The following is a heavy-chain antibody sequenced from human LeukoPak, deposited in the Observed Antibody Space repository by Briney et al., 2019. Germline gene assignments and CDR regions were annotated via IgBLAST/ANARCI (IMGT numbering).Heavy chain of an antibody. CDR2: ISGSGTTT. CDR1: GFTFSSYA. Sequence: PGGSLRLPCAASGFTFSSYAMTWVRQAPGKGLEWVSTISGSGTTTYYADSVKGRFTISRDSSRNTLYLQMGSLRAEDTAVYYCGRGGYSGYGQDAFDIWGQGTMVTVSS. D-gene: IGHD5-12*01. V-gene: IGHV3-23*01. CDR3: GRGGYSGYGQDAFDI. J-gene: IGHJ3*02.